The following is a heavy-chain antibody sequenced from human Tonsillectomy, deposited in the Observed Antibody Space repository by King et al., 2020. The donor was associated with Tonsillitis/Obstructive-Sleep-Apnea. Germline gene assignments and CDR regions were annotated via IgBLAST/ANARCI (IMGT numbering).Heavy chain of an antibody. CDR2: ISSSGSII. J-gene: IGHJ5*02. D-gene: IGHD2-21*01. Sequence: QLVQSGGGLVKPGGSLRLSCAASGFTFSDYYMSWIRQAPGKGLEWVSYISSSGSIIYSADSVKGQFTISRDNAKKSLYLQMNSLRAEDTAVYYCATYWRWFDPWGQGTLVTVSS. V-gene: IGHV3-11*01. CDR3: ATYWRWFDP. CDR1: GFTFSDYY.